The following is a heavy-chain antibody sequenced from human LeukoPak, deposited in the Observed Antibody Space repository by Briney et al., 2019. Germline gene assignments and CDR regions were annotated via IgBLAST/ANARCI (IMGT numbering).Heavy chain of an antibody. J-gene: IGHJ4*02. CDR1: GFTFSSYS. Sequence: PGGSLRLSCAASGFTFSSYSMNWVRQAPGKGLEWVSYISSSSSTIYYADSVKGRFTISRDNAKNSLYLQMNSLRAEDTAVYYCARARETEAIDYWGQGTLVTVSS. D-gene: IGHD6-25*01. CDR2: ISSSSSTI. V-gene: IGHV3-48*01. CDR3: ARARETEAIDY.